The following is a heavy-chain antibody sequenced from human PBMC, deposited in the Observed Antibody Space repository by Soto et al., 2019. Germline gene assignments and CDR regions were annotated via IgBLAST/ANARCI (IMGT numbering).Heavy chain of an antibody. CDR2: IYYSGST. D-gene: IGHD1-1*01. J-gene: IGHJ4*02. V-gene: IGHV4-39*01. CDR3: ARLSGTSGRRGYFDY. CDR1: GGSISSSSYY. Sequence: QLQLQESGPGLVKPSETLSLTCTVSGGSISSSSYYWGWIRQPPGKGLEWIGSIYYSGSTYYNPSLKSRVTISVDTSKNQFSLKVSSVTAADTAVYYCARLSGTSGRRGYFDYWGQGTLVTVSS.